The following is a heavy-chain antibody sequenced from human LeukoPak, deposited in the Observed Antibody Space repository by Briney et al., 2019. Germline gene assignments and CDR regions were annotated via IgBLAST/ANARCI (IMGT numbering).Heavy chain of an antibody. Sequence: GSLNLSCAASGFPFSSYWMSWVRQAPGKGLEWVANIKQDGSEKYYVDSVKGRFTISRDNAKNSLYLQMNSLRAEDTAVYYCARDPIGRPYYMDVWGKGTTVTVSS. CDR2: IKQDGSEK. CDR3: ARDPIGRPYYMDV. D-gene: IGHD3-22*01. J-gene: IGHJ6*03. CDR1: GFPFSSYW. V-gene: IGHV3-7*01.